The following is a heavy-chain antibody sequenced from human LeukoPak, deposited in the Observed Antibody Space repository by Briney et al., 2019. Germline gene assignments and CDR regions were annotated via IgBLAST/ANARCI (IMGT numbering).Heavy chain of an antibody. V-gene: IGHV3-33*01. Sequence: PGGSLRLSCAASGFTFSSYGMHWVRQAPGKGLEWVAVIWYDGSNKYYADSVKGRFTISRDNSKNTLYLQMNSLRAEDTAVYYCAREASSSWYGDDNWFDPWGQGTLVTVSS. D-gene: IGHD6-13*01. J-gene: IGHJ5*02. CDR1: GFTFSSYG. CDR2: IWYDGSNK. CDR3: AREASSSWYGDDNWFDP.